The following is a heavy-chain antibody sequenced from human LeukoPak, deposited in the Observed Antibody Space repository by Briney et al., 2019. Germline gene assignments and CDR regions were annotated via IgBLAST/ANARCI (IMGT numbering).Heavy chain of an antibody. V-gene: IGHV4-34*01. CDR2: INHSGST. CDR1: GGSFSGYY. D-gene: IGHD6-13*01. J-gene: IGHJ4*02. CDR3: ARVLAAAGTVDY. Sequence: SETLSLTCAVYGGSFSGYYWSWIRQPPGKGLEWIREINHSGSTNYNPSLKSRVTISVDTSKNQFSLKLSSVTAADTAVYYCARVLAAAGTVDYWGQGTLVTVSS.